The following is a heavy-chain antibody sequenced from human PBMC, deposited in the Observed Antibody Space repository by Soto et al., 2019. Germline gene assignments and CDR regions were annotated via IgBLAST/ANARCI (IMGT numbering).Heavy chain of an antibody. D-gene: IGHD6-13*01. CDR2: INKDGSST. CDR1: GFTFSNAW. V-gene: IGHV3-74*01. Sequence: EVQLVESGGGLVQPGGSLRLSCAASGFTFSNAWMHWVRQVPGKVLVWVSHINKDGSSTTYAGSVKGRFTISRDNAKSTLYLQMDSLRVEDTAVYYCARDRTAASADYWGQGTLVSVSS. J-gene: IGHJ4*02. CDR3: ARDRTAASADY.